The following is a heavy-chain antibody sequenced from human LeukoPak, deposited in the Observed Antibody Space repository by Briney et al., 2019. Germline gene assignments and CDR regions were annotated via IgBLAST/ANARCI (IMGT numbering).Heavy chain of an antibody. CDR1: GGSISSYY. J-gene: IGHJ3*02. Sequence: SETLSLTCTVSGGSISSYYWSWIRQPPGKGLEWIGYIYYSGSTNYNPSLKSRVTISVDTSKNRFSLKLSSVTAADTAVYYCASHYYDSSGYYYNAFDIWGQGTMVTVSS. D-gene: IGHD3-22*01. CDR3: ASHYYDSSGYYYNAFDI. V-gene: IGHV4-59*08. CDR2: IYYSGST.